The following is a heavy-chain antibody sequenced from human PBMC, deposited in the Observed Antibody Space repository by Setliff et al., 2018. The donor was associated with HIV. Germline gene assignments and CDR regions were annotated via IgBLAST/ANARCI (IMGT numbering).Heavy chain of an antibody. Sequence: SETLSLTCAVYGGSFSGYYWSWIRQPPGKGLEWIGEINHSGSTNYNPSLKSRVTISVDTSKNQFSLKLSSVTAADTAVYYCARNPAIPFYDSSGYYYRYYYYYMGVWGKGTTVTVSS. CDR3: ARNPAIPFYDSSGYYYRYYYYYMGV. J-gene: IGHJ6*03. CDR2: INHSGST. V-gene: IGHV4-34*01. D-gene: IGHD3-22*01. CDR1: GGSFSGYY.